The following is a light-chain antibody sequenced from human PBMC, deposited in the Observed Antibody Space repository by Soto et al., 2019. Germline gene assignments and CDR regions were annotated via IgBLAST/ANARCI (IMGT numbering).Light chain of an antibody. V-gene: IGKV1-5*03. CDR2: KAS. CDR3: QQYNDSFPYT. J-gene: IGKJ5*01. CDR1: QSISTW. Sequence: DVQLTQSPSTLSASAGDRVTITCRASQSISTWLAWYQQKPGTAPKLLIYKASTLESGVPSRFSGSRSGTEFTLTVSSLQPDDFATYYCQQYNDSFPYTFGQGTRLEIK.